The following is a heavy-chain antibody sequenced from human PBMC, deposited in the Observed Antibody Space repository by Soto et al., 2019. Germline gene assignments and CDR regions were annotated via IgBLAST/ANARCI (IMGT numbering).Heavy chain of an antibody. CDR2: IYHSGST. J-gene: IGHJ6*02. Sequence: QLQLQESGSGLVKPSQTLSLTCAVSGGSISSGGYSWSWIRQPPGKGLEWIGYIYHSGSTYYNPYLKRRVPLSVERSKDQFSLKLSSVTAADTAVYYCARAHYGDYGYGMDVWGQGTTVTVSS. CDR3: ARAHYGDYGYGMDV. V-gene: IGHV4-30-2*01. D-gene: IGHD4-17*01. CDR1: GGSISSGGYS.